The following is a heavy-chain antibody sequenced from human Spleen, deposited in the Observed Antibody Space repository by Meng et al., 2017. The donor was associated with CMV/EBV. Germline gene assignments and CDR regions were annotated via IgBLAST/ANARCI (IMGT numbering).Heavy chain of an antibody. D-gene: IGHD3/OR15-3a*01. V-gene: IGHV1-8*01. CDR1: GYTFTNYN. CDR3: ARGGIWWTGYYSNWFDP. J-gene: IGHJ5*02. Sequence: ASVKVSCKASGYTFTNYNINWVRQATGQGLEWMGWMNPNSGNTGYAQKFQGRVTMTRTTSISTAYMELSSLRFEDTAVYYCARGGIWWTGYYSNWFDPCGQGTLVTVSS. CDR2: MNPNSGNT.